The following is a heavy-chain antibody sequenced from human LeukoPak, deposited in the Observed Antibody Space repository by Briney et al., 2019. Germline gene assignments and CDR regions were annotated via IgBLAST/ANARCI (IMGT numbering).Heavy chain of an antibody. D-gene: IGHD1-14*01. Sequence: PGGSLRLSCAASGFTFDDYAMSWVRQAPGKGLEWVSAIHWNGGSTGYADSVKGRFTISRDNSKNTLYLQMNSLRAEDTAVYYCAKPARTDYADYWGQGTLVTVSS. V-gene: IGHV3-20*04. CDR3: AKPARTDYADY. CDR2: IHWNGGST. J-gene: IGHJ4*02. CDR1: GFTFDDYA.